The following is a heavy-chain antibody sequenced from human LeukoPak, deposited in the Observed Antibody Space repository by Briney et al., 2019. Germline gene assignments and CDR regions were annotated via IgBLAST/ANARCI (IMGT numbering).Heavy chain of an antibody. V-gene: IGHV4-59*01. D-gene: IGHD3-22*01. CDR3: AGERGYYYDSSGYYLSY. Sequence: SDTLSLTCTVSGGSISSYYWSWIRQPPGKGLEWIGYIYYSGSTNYNPSLKSRVTISVDTSKNQFSLKLSSVTAADTAVYYCAGERGYYYDSSGYYLSYWGQGTLVTVSS. CDR1: GGSISSYY. CDR2: IYYSGST. J-gene: IGHJ4*02.